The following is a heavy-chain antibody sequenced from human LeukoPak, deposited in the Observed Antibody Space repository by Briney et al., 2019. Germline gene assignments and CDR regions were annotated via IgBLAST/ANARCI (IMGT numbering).Heavy chain of an antibody. J-gene: IGHJ6*02. CDR2: ISAYNGNT. Sequence: GASVKVSCKASGHTFTSYGISWVRQAPGQGLEWMGWISAYNGNTNYAQKLQGRVTMTTDTSTSTAYMELRSLRSDDMAVYNCARDGIAVAGVYYGMDVWGQGTTVTVSS. CDR1: GHTFTSYG. D-gene: IGHD6-19*01. CDR3: ARDGIAVAGVYYGMDV. V-gene: IGHV1-18*03.